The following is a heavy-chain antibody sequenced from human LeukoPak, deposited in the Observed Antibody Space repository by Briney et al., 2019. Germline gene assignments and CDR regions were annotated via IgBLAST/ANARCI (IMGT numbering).Heavy chain of an antibody. D-gene: IGHD5-12*01. Sequence: ASGKVSCKASGYTFTSYGISWVRQSPGQGLEWMGWISAYNSNTNYAQKLQGRVTMTTDTSTSTAYMELRSLRSDDTAVYYCARDKGSGYDFDYWGQGTLVTVSS. J-gene: IGHJ4*02. CDR2: ISAYNSNT. CDR3: ARDKGSGYDFDY. CDR1: GYTFTSYG. V-gene: IGHV1-18*04.